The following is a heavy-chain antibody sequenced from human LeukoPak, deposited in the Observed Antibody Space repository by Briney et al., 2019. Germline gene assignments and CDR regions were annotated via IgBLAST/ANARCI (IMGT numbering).Heavy chain of an antibody. CDR1: GFTFSSYA. CDR2: SGGDGGST. Sequence: GGSLRLSCAASGFTFSSYAMSWVRQAPGKGLEWVSASGGDGGSTYYAGTVKGRFTISRDNSKNTLYLHMNSLRAEDTAVYYCARDSAAYSSSYFAYWGQGTLVTVSS. V-gene: IGHV3-23*01. D-gene: IGHD6-13*01. J-gene: IGHJ4*02. CDR3: ARDSAAYSSSYFAY.